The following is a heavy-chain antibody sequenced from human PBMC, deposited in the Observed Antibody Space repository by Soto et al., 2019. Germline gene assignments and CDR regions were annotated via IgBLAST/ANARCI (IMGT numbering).Heavy chain of an antibody. Sequence: QLQLQESGPGLVKPSETLSLTCSVSGDSLTAGPYHWGWIRQPPGKGLEWIGNVYNSGSTSYSPSLKGRVTISVDTSKNRFSLRLTSVTAADTAVYFCARHPTSRPFVFWGQGTMVTVSS. V-gene: IGHV4-39*01. D-gene: IGHD1-26*01. J-gene: IGHJ4*01. CDR2: VYNSGST. CDR3: ARHPTSRPFVF. CDR1: GDSLTAGPYH.